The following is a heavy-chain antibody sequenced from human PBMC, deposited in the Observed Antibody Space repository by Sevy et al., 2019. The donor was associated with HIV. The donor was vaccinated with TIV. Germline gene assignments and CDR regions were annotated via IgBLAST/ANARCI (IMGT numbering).Heavy chain of an antibody. Sequence: GGSLRLSCAASGFTFSTYWMSWVRQAPGKGLQWVANIKHDGTEKYYVDSVKGRFTISRDNAKNSLYLQMNSLRAEDTAVYYCARYNRYGSDRIITPGFHPWGQGTLVTVSS. J-gene: IGHJ5*02. CDR3: ARYNRYGSDRIITPGFHP. CDR1: GFTFSTYW. D-gene: IGHD3-10*01. V-gene: IGHV3-7*01. CDR2: IKHDGTEK.